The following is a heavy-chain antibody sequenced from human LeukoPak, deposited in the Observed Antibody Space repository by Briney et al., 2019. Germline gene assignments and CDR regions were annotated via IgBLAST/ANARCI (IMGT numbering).Heavy chain of an antibody. D-gene: IGHD5-18*01. Sequence: ASGKVSCKASGYTFTSYGISWVRQAPGQGLEWMGWISAYNGNTNYAQKLQGRVTMTTDTSTSTAYMELRSLRSEDTAVYYCARVSGGYSYLDFGYWGQGTLVTVSS. CDR1: GYTFTSYG. V-gene: IGHV1-18*01. CDR2: ISAYNGNT. CDR3: ARVSGGYSYLDFGY. J-gene: IGHJ4*02.